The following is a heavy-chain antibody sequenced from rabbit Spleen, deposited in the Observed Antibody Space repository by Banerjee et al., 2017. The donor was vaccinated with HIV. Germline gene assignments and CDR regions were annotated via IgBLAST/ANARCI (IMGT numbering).Heavy chain of an antibody. V-gene: IGHV1S40*01. J-gene: IGHJ6*01. D-gene: IGHD8-1*01. CDR3: ARDTASSFSSYGMDL. CDR2: IAGGSSGNT. CDR1: GFSFSAGYY. Sequence: QSLEESGGDLVKPGASLTLTCTASGFSFSAGYYMCWVRQAPGKGLEWIACIAGGSSGNTYYASWAKGRFTISKTSSTTVTLQMTSLTAADTATYFCARDTASSFSSYGMDLWGPGTLVTVS.